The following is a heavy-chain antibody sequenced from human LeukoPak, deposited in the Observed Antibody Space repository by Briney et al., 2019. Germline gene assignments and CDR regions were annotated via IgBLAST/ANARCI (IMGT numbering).Heavy chain of an antibody. J-gene: IGHJ5*02. D-gene: IGHD6-13*01. Sequence: AGGSLRLSCAASGFTFSTYAMSWVRQAPGKGLEWVSTISDSGGNTYYADSVKGRFTISRDNSKNTLFLQMNSLRAQDTAVYYCARDPGSSWNDNWFDPWGQGTLVTVSS. CDR3: ARDPGSSWNDNWFDP. CDR1: GFTFSTYA. V-gene: IGHV3-23*01. CDR2: ISDSGGNT.